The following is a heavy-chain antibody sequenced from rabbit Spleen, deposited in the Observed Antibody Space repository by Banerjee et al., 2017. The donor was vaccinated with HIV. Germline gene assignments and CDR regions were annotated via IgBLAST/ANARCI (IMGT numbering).Heavy chain of an antibody. CDR3: ARDLPDVIGWNLDL. D-gene: IGHD1-1*01. V-gene: IGHV1S45*01. J-gene: IGHJ4*01. Sequence: QEQLKESGGGLVQPGGSLKLSCKASGFTLSSYYMNWVRQAPGKGLQWIGCMNTVSGNAVYATWAKGRFPISRTSSTTVALRMTSLTAADTATYFCARDLPDVIGWNLDLWGPGTLVTVS. CDR1: GFTLSSYYM. CDR2: MNTVSGNA.